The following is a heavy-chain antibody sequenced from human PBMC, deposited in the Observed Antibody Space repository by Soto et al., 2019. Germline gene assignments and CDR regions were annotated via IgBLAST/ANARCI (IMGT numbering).Heavy chain of an antibody. V-gene: IGHV3-11*05. D-gene: IGHD4-17*01. CDR2: ISSSSSYT. CDR1: GFTFSDYY. Sequence: QVQLVESGGGLVKPGGSLRLSCAASGFTFSDYYMSWIRQAPGKGLEGVSYISSSSSYTNYADSVKGRFTISRDNAKNSLYLQMNSLRAEDTAVYYCARDLDYGDSAPNWFDPWGQGTLVTVSS. CDR3: ARDLDYGDSAPNWFDP. J-gene: IGHJ5*02.